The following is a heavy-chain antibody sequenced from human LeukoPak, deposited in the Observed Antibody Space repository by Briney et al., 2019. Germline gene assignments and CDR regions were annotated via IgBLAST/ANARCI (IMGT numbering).Heavy chain of an antibody. CDR2: IIPIFGTA. J-gene: IGHJ4*02. D-gene: IGHD1-26*01. CDR1: GGTFSSYA. Sequence: SVKVSCKASGGTFSSYAISWVRQAPGQGLEWMGGIIPIFGTANYAQKFQGRVTITADESTSTAYMELSSLRSEDTAVYYCARAGMEWELLGPFYFGYWGQGTLVTVSS. CDR3: ARAGMEWELLGPFYFGY. V-gene: IGHV1-69*13.